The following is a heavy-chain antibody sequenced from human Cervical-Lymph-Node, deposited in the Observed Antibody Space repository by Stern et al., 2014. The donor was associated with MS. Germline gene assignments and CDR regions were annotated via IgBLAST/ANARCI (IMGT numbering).Heavy chain of an antibody. CDR2: ISGSGNKT. V-gene: IGHV3-23*04. CDR1: GFTFRHFA. Sequence: VQLVESGGGLVRPGGSLRLSCAASGFTFRHFAMNWVRQAPGKGLEWVSGISGSGNKTYYTDSTMGRFTISRDNSNNTLYLQMNSLGAEDTAIYYCAKGRRVQLDSWGQGNLVTVSS. D-gene: IGHD1-1*01. J-gene: IGHJ5*01. CDR3: AKGRRVQLDS.